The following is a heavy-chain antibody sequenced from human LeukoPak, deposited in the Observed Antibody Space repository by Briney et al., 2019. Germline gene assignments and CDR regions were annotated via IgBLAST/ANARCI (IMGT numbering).Heavy chain of an antibody. CDR3: ARANSYYYYYYYMDV. CDR1: GFIFSSYT. CDR2: ISYDGSNK. V-gene: IGHV3-30-3*01. J-gene: IGHJ6*03. Sequence: PGRSLRLSCEASGFIFSSYTMHWVRQAPGKGLEWVAVISYDGSNKYFADSVKGRFTISRDNSKNTLYLQMNSLRAEDTAVYYCARANSYYYYYYYMDVWGKGTTVTVSS. D-gene: IGHD4-23*01.